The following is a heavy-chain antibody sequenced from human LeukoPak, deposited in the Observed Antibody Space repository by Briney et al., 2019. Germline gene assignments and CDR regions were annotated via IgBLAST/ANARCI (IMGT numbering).Heavy chain of an antibody. J-gene: IGHJ4*02. Sequence: GGSLRLSCAASGFTFSDYWMHWVRQAPGKGLVWVSRISSDGSRVTYADSVKGRFTTSRDNAKNTLYLEMNSLRAEDTAMYYCARGDCSGGRCYCDYWGQGALVTVSS. CDR3: ARGDCSGGRCYCDY. D-gene: IGHD2-15*01. CDR1: GFTFSDYW. V-gene: IGHV3-74*01. CDR2: ISSDGSRV.